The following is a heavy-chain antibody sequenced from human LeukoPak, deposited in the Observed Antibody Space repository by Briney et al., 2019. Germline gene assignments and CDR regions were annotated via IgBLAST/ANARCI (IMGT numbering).Heavy chain of an antibody. J-gene: IGHJ4*02. CDR3: AKDGHSSAYYFDY. CDR2: IWYDGSNK. D-gene: IGHD3-22*01. CDR1: GFTFSSYG. V-gene: IGHV3-33*06. Sequence: GGSLRLSRAASGFTFSSYGMHWVRQAPGKGLEWVAVIWYDGSNKYYADSVKGRFTISRDNSKNTLYLQMNSLRAEDTAVYYCAKDGHSSAYYFDYWGQGTLVTVSS.